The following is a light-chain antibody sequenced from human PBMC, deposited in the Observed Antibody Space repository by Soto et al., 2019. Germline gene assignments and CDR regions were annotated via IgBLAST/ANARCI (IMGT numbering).Light chain of an antibody. V-gene: IGKV3-15*01. CDR3: QQYNNWYT. Sequence: EVVMTQSPATLSVSPGERATLSCRASQSVGSNLAWYQQNPGQAPRLLIYGASTRATGVPARFTGSGFGTDFTLAISSLQSEDLAVYYCQQYNNWYTFGQGTKVEIK. J-gene: IGKJ2*01. CDR1: QSVGSN. CDR2: GAS.